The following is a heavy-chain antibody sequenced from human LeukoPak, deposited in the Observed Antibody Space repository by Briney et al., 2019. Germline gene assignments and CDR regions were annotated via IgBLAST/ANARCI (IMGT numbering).Heavy chain of an antibody. CDR1: GFSLSDHF. V-gene: IGHV3-72*01. Sequence: GGSLRLSCAASGFSLSDHFVDWVRQAPGKGLEWVGRSRNKARSYTTEYAAAVKGRFTISRDDSQNSLYLQMNSLKTEDTAVYYCTRALDISGYFYPFDYWGQGTLVTVSS. CDR2: SRNKARSYTT. J-gene: IGHJ4*02. CDR3: TRALDISGYFYPFDY. D-gene: IGHD3-22*01.